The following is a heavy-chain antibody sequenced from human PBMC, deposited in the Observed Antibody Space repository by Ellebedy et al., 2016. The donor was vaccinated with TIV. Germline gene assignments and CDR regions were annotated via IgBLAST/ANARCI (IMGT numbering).Heavy chain of an antibody. V-gene: IGHV3-48*01. Sequence: GESLKISCAASGFMFNTYNMDWVRQAPGKGLEWVSYINRGSSVIYYADSVKGRFTISRDNSNNTLYLQMNSLRAEDTAVYYCARGLISGYYAGHAFDIWGQGTMVTVSS. CDR2: INRGSSVI. D-gene: IGHD3-22*01. CDR1: GFMFNTYN. J-gene: IGHJ3*02. CDR3: ARGLISGYYAGHAFDI.